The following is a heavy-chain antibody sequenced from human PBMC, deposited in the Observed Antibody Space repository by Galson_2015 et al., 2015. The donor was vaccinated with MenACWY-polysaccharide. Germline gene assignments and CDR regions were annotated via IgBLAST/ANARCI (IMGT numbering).Heavy chain of an antibody. CDR2: IHPSGET. Sequence: IHPSGETYYKPSLRSRVTIFVDMSSNHFSLKVSYVTAADTAVYYCVRGMEDSGRYNFDYWGRGTLVTVSS. V-gene: IGHV4-38-2*02. D-gene: IGHD1-26*01. CDR3: VRGMEDSGRYNFDY. J-gene: IGHJ4*02.